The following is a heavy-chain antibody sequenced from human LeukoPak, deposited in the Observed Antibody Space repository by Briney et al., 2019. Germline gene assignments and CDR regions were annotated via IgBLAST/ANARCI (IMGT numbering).Heavy chain of an antibody. CDR2: ISSSSSYI. D-gene: IGHD6-19*01. CDR1: GFTFSSYS. Sequence: PGGSLRLSCAASGFTFSSYSMNWVRQAPGKGLEWVSSISSSSSYIYYADSVKGRFTISRDNAKNSLNLQMNSLRAEDTAVYYCARDRTYSSGWYVSGYYYYGMDVWGQGTTVTVSS. J-gene: IGHJ6*02. V-gene: IGHV3-21*01. CDR3: ARDRTYSSGWYVSGYYYYGMDV.